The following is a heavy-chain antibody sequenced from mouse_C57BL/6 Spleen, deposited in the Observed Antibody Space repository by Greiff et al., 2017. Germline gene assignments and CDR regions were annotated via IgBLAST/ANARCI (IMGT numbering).Heavy chain of an antibody. V-gene: IGHV1-54*01. Sequence: LEESGAELVRPGTSVKVSCKASGYAFTNYLIEWVKQRPGQGLEWIGVINPGSGGTNYNEKFKGKATLTADKSSSTAYMQLSSLTSEDSAVYFCARGGYGSNYFDYWGQGTTLTVSS. CDR1: GYAFTNYL. J-gene: IGHJ2*01. CDR2: INPGSGGT. D-gene: IGHD1-1*01. CDR3: ARGGYGSNYFDY.